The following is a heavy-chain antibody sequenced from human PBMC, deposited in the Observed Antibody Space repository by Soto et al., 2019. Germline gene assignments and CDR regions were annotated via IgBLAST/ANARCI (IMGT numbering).Heavy chain of an antibody. J-gene: IGHJ4*02. CDR3: ARVHLGSALTFDS. CDR2: ISYDGSNK. V-gene: IGHV3-30-3*01. Sequence: QVQLVDSGGDVVQPGRSLRLSCAASGFTFSSHAMHWVRQAPGKGLEWVALISYDGSNKFYADSVRGRFTISRDNSKNSLYLQMNSLKAEDTAVYYCARVHLGSALTFDSWGQGTLLTVSS. CDR1: GFTFSSHA. D-gene: IGHD7-27*01.